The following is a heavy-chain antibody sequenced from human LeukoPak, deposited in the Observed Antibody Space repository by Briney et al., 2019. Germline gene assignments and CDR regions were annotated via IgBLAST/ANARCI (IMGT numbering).Heavy chain of an antibody. Sequence: GGSLRLSCAASGFTFSSYWMHWVRQAPGKGLVWVSRINSDGSSTSYADSVKGRFTISRDNAKNTLYLQMNSLRAEDTAVYYCAREAVEMATISWYFDLWGRGTLVTVSS. CDR1: GFTFSSYW. J-gene: IGHJ2*01. CDR3: AREAVEMATISWYFDL. CDR2: INSDGSST. V-gene: IGHV3-74*01. D-gene: IGHD5-24*01.